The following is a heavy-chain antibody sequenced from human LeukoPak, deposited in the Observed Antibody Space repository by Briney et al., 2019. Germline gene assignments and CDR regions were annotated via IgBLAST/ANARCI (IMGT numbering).Heavy chain of an antibody. J-gene: IGHJ6*04. CDR3: AELGITMIGGV. D-gene: IGHD3-10*02. V-gene: IGHV3-30*18. CDR1: GRTFSSYG. CDR2: ISYDGSNT. Sequence: GGSLRLFCAASGRTFSSYGMPWVRQAPGRGLEWVAVISYDGSNTYYADSVKGRFTISRDNSKNTLYLQMNSLRAEDTAVYYCAELGITMIGGVWGKGTTVTISS.